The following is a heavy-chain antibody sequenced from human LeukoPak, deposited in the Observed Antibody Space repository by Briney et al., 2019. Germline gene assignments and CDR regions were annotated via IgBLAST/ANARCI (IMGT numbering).Heavy chain of an antibody. V-gene: IGHV3-23*01. CDR3: AKRSPYNSSSYYLDF. J-gene: IGHJ4*02. CDR2: ISGSGGTT. Sequence: GGSLRLSCAASGFSFISYGMSWVRQAPGRGLEWVSAISGSGGTTYYADSVRGRFIISRDNSKSTLYFQMNSLRGEDTAIYYCAKRSPYNSSSYYLDFWGQGTLVTVSS. D-gene: IGHD6-6*01. CDR1: GFSFISYG.